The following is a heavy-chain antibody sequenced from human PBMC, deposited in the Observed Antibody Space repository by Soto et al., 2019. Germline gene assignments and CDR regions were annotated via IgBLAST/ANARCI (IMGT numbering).Heavy chain of an antibody. CDR3: ARAPLYGSGSYYDYFDY. Sequence: GASVKVSCKASGGTFSSYAISWVRQAPGQGLEWMGGIIPILGTANYAQKFQGRVTITADESTSTAYMELSSLRSEDTAVYYCARAPLYGSGSYYDYFDYWGQGTLVTVSS. CDR2: IIPILGTA. J-gene: IGHJ4*02. V-gene: IGHV1-69*13. D-gene: IGHD3-10*01. CDR1: GGTFSSYA.